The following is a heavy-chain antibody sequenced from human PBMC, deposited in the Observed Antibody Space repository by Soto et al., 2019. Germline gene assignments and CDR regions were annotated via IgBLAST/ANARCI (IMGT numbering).Heavy chain of an antibody. CDR1: GFAVSSKY. CDR2: IYGGGTT. D-gene: IGHD6-19*01. CDR3: VQPTGWPGFDF. Sequence: EVQLVESGGGLIQPGGSLRLSCAASGFAVSSKYMTWVRQAPGNGLEWVSVIYGGGTTYYADSVKGRFTISRDTSKNTLYLQMNCLGAEHTAVYYCVQPTGWPGFDFWCQGTLVTVSS. V-gene: IGHV3-53*01. J-gene: IGHJ4*02.